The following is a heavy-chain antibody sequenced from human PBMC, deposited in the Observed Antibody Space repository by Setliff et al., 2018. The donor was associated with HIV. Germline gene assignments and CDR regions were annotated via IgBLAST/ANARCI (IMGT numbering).Heavy chain of an antibody. J-gene: IGHJ4*02. D-gene: IGHD2-8*01. CDR2: IIPMFGTG. Sequence: ASVKVSCKTSGGTFSSYGISWVRQAPGQGLEWMGGIIPMFGTGFYAQKFQGRVTITTDESRSTAYMELSSLSSEDTAVYYCARQHQMVLGYWGQGTLVTVSS. CDR1: GGTFSSYG. V-gene: IGHV1-69*05. CDR3: ARQHQMVLGY.